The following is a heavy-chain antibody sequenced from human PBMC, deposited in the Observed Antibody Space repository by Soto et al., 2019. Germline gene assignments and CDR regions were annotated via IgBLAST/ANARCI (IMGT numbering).Heavy chain of an antibody. Sequence: EVQLVESGGGLVKPGGSLRLSCAASGFNFNGNTINWVGQAPGKGLGWLSSISSSGYIFSTDSVRGRFTISRDNAKNSVYLQINSLRAEDTAVYFCARDCSGGSCYPGMDVWGQGTTVTVSS. D-gene: IGHD2-15*01. CDR2: ISSSGYI. CDR3: ARDCSGGSCYPGMDV. CDR1: GFNFNGNT. J-gene: IGHJ6*02. V-gene: IGHV3-21*01.